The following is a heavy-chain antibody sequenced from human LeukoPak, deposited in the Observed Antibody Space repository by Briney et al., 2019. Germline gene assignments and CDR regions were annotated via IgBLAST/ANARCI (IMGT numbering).Heavy chain of an antibody. CDR1: GFTFSDYW. Sequence: GGSLRLSCAVSGFTFSDYWMSWVRQAPGKGLEWVANIKRDGSEKRYVDSVKGRFTISRDNAKNSLYLQMNSLRAEDTAVYYCARHTTLDPWGQGALVTVSS. V-gene: IGHV3-7*01. J-gene: IGHJ5*02. CDR3: ARHTTLDP. D-gene: IGHD1-14*01. CDR2: IKRDGSEK.